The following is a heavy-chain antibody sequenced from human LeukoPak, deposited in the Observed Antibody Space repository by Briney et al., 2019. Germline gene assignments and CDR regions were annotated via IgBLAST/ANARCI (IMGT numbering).Heavy chain of an antibody. CDR2: ISSSSSYI. J-gene: IGHJ4*02. CDR1: GFTFSSYS. V-gene: IGHV3-21*01. CDR3: ARNGGRWTMVRGDGFYFDY. Sequence: GGSLRLSCAASGFTFSSYSMNWVRQAPGKGLEWVSSISSSSSYIYYADSVKGRFTISRDNAKNSLYLQMHSLRTEDTAVYYCARNGGRWTMVRGDGFYFDYWGQGTLVTVSS. D-gene: IGHD3-10*01.